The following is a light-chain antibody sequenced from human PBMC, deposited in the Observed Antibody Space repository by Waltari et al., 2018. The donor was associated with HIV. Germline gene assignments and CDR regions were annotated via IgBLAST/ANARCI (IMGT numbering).Light chain of an antibody. J-gene: IGKJ2*01. V-gene: IGKV4-1*01. CDR2: WAS. CDR1: QSVLYSSNNKNY. Sequence: DIVMTQSPDSLAVSLGERATINCKSSQSVLYSSNNKNYLAWYQQKPGQPPKLLIYWASTRESGVPDRFSGSGSGTDFTLTISSLEPGDSAVYYCQQRQNQYTFGQGTTLEIK. CDR3: QQRQNQYT.